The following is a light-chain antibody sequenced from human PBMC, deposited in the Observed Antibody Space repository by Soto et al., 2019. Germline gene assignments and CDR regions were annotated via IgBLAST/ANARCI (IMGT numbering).Light chain of an antibody. V-gene: IGKV3-20*01. J-gene: IGKJ2*01. CDR3: QQYSDRPYT. Sequence: EIVLTQSPGTLSLSPGERATLSCRASQSVSNNYLAWYQQKPGQAPRLLIYGASNRATGIPDRFSGSGSGTDFTLTVSSLQSEDYAVYYCQQYSDRPYTFGQGTKVDIK. CDR1: QSVSNNY. CDR2: GAS.